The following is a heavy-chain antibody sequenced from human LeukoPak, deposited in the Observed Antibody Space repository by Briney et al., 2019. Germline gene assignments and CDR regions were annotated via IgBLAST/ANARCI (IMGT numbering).Heavy chain of an antibody. V-gene: IGHV3-23*01. CDR3: ARDYPTSGIVTIFDY. J-gene: IGHJ4*02. D-gene: IGHD1-1*01. CDR2: ITASGGST. Sequence: GESLKISCASSGFTFNNYAMTWVRQAPGKGLEWVSSITASGGSTYCADSVKGRFTISRDNSKNTLYLQMSSLRAEDTAVYYCARDYPTSGIVTIFDYWGQGTLVTVSS. CDR1: GFTFNNYA.